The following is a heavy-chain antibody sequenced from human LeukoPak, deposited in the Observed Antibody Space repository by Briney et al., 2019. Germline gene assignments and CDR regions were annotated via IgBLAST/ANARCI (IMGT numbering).Heavy chain of an antibody. Sequence: SETLSLTCAVYGGSFSGYYWSWIRQPPGKGLEWIGEINHSGSTNYNPSLKSRVTISVDTSKNQFSLKLSSVTAADTAVYYCARVKVPYCSGGSCYSDWFDPWGQGTLVTVTS. CDR2: INHSGST. D-gene: IGHD2-15*01. J-gene: IGHJ5*02. V-gene: IGHV4-34*01. CDR1: GGSFSGYY. CDR3: ARVKVPYCSGGSCYSDWFDP.